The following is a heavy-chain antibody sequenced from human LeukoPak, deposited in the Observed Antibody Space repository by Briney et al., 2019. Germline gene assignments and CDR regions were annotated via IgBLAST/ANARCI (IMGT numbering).Heavy chain of an antibody. CDR3: AKDLVLRRGYSYGYFDY. D-gene: IGHD5-18*01. V-gene: IGHV3-33*06. CDR1: GFTFSSYG. J-gene: IGHJ4*02. CDR2: IWYDGSNK. Sequence: GGSLRLSCAASGFTFSSYGMHWVRQAPGKGLEWVAVIWYDGSNKYYADSVKGRFTISRDNSKNTLYLQMNSLRAEDTAAYYCAKDLVLRRGYSYGYFDYWGQGTLVTVSS.